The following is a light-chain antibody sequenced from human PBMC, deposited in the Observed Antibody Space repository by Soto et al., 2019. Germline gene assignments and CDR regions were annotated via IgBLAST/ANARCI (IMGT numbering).Light chain of an antibody. Sequence: EIVLTQSPGTLSLSPGERATLSCRASQSVSYYLAWYQQKPGQAPRLLIYDASSRATGVPDRFSGSGSGTDFTLTISRLEPEDFAVYYCQDFDSPQWTFGQGTKVEN. CDR1: QSVSYY. CDR2: DAS. V-gene: IGKV3-20*01. CDR3: QDFDSPQWT. J-gene: IGKJ1*01.